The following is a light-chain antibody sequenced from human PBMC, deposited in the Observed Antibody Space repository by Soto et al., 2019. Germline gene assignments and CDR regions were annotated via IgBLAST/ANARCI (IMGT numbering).Light chain of an antibody. J-gene: IGKJ1*01. CDR1: QSVSSNY. CDR2: DAS. CDR3: HQYCGSPGT. V-gene: IGKV3-20*01. Sequence: EIVLTQSPGTLSLSPGERATLSCRASQSVSSNYIAWYQQRPGQAPRLLIYDASSRATGVPDRFSGSGSGTDFTLTITLLEPEDFAVYYCHQYCGSPGTLAQGTNVDSK.